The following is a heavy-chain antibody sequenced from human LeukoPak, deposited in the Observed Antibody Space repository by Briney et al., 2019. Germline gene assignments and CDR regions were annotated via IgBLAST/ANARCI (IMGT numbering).Heavy chain of an antibody. J-gene: IGHJ4*02. CDR3: ARHRYSSGQDY. V-gene: IGHV4-38-2*01. D-gene: IGHD6-19*01. Sequence: SENLSLNCAVSGYSISSGYYWGWIRQPPGKGLEWIGSIYHSGSTYYNPSLKSRVTISVDTSKNQFSLKLSSVTAADAAVYYCARHRYSSGQDYWGQGTLVTVSS. CDR2: IYHSGST. CDR1: GYSISSGYY.